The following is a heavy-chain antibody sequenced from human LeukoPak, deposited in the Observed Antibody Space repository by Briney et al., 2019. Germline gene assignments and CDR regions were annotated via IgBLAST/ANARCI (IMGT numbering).Heavy chain of an antibody. J-gene: IGHJ4*02. CDR2: NYYSGST. V-gene: IGHV4-59*01. CDR1: GGSISSYY. Sequence: PSETLSLTCTVSGGSISSYYWSWIRQPPGKGLEWIGYNYYSGSTNYNPSLKSRVTISVDTSKNQFSLKLSSVTAADTAVYYCARSVVATSFDYWGQGTLVTVSS. D-gene: IGHD2-15*01. CDR3: ARSVVATSFDY.